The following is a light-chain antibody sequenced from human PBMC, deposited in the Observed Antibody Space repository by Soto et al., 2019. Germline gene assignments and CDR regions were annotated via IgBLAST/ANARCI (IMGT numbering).Light chain of an antibody. CDR1: SSDVGGYNY. Sequence: QSALTQPPSASGSPGQSVTISCTGTSSDVGGYNYVSWYQQHPGKAPKLIIYEVYKRPSGVPDRFSGSKSGNTAALTVSGLQAEDEADYYCSSYVGTNRYLFGTGTKVTVL. V-gene: IGLV2-8*01. CDR2: EVY. J-gene: IGLJ1*01. CDR3: SSYVGTNRYL.